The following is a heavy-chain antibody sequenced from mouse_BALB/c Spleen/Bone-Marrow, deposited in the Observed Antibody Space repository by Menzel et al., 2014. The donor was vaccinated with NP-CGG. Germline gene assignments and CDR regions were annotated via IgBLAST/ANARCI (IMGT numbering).Heavy chain of an antibody. V-gene: IGHV1-7*01. CDR1: GYTFTNYW. D-gene: IGHD2-1*01. CDR3: ARGNYEAMDY. CDR2: INPSTGNT. Sequence: VQLQQSGAELAKPGASVKMSCKASGYTFTNYWMHWVKQRPGQGLEWIGYINPSTGNTEYNQKFKDKATLTADKSSNTAFMQLSSLASEDSAVYFCARGNYEAMDYWGQGTSVTVSS. J-gene: IGHJ4*01.